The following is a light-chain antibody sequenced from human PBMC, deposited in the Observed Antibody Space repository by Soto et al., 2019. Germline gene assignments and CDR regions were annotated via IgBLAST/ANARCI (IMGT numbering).Light chain of an antibody. Sequence: EIVMTQSPATLSVSPGDRVTLSCRASQSVSSDLAWYQQRPGQAPRVLIYGASTRATGIPARFSGTGSGTEFTLTISSLQSEDFSIYSCQQYNNWPPYTFGQGTKLEIK. V-gene: IGKV3-15*01. CDR2: GAS. J-gene: IGKJ2*01. CDR3: QQYNNWPPYT. CDR1: QSVSSD.